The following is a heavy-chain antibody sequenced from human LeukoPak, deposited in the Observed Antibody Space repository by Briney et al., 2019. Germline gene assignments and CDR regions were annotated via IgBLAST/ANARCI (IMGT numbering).Heavy chain of an antibody. V-gene: IGHV1-2*04. J-gene: IGHJ5*01. CDR2: INPNSGGT. CDR1: GYTFTGYY. CDR3: ASWPGAWYGEDS. Sequence: ASVKVSCKASGYTFTGYYMHWVRQAPGQGLEWMGWINPNSGGTNYAQKFQGWVTMTRDTSISTAYMELSRLRSDDTALYYCASWPGAWYGEDSWGQGTLVTVSS. D-gene: IGHD6-19*01.